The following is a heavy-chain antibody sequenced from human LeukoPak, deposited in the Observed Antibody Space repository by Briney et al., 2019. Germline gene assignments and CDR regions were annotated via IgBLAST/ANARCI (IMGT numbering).Heavy chain of an antibody. CDR1: GGSISSYD. V-gene: IGHV4-4*07. Sequence: PSETLSLTCTVSGGSISSYDWSWIRQPAGKGLEWIGRIYTSGSTNYNPSLKSRVTISVDTSKNQFSLKLSSVTAADTAVYYCARWASRGNYGDYYYFDYWGQGTLVTVSS. D-gene: IGHD4-17*01. CDR2: IYTSGST. CDR3: ARWASRGNYGDYYYFDY. J-gene: IGHJ4*02.